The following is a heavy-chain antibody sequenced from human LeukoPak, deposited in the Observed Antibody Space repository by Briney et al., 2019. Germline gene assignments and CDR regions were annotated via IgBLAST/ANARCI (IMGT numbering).Heavy chain of an antibody. CDR3: ARVYYYDSSGYYSFFDY. D-gene: IGHD3-22*01. Sequence: ASVKVSCKASGGTFSSYAISWVRQAPGQGLEWMGRIIPMFGTANYAPKFQGRVTITTDESSSTAYMELSSLRSEDTAVYYCARVYYYDSSGYYSFFDYWGQGTLVTVSS. J-gene: IGHJ4*02. CDR1: GGTFSSYA. CDR2: IIPMFGTA. V-gene: IGHV1-69*05.